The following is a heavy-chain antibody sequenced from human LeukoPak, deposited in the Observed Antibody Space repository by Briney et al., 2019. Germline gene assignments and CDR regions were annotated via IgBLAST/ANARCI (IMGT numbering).Heavy chain of an antibody. CDR2: MYYSGST. Sequence: PSETLSLTCTVSGASFSTYYWSWIRQPPGKGLEWIGYMYYSGSTDYSPSLKSRVTISFDTSKNQFSLKLSSVTAADTAVYYCARDGRGSTSLDNWGQGILVTVAS. CDR3: ARDGRGSTSLDN. V-gene: IGHV4-59*12. CDR1: GASFSTYY. J-gene: IGHJ4*02. D-gene: IGHD6-6*01.